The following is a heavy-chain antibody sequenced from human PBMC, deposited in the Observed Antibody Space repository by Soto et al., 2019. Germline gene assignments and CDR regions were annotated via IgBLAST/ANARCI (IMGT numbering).Heavy chain of an antibody. CDR2: IYPSGST. CDR1: GGSISSYY. V-gene: IGHV4-59*01. Sequence: SETLSLTCTVSGGSISSYYCSWIRQPPGKGLEWIGYIYPSGSTHYNPSLQNRVTISIDTSKNQVSLKVNSVTAADTAVYYCARDHPHSYGVYYFDYWCQGTPVTSPQ. J-gene: IGHJ4*02. CDR3: ARDHPHSYGVYYFDY. D-gene: IGHD5-18*01.